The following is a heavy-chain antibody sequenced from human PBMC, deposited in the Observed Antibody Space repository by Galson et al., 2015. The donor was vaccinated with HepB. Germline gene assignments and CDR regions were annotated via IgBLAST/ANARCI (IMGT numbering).Heavy chain of an antibody. J-gene: IGHJ4*02. CDR2: IIPILGIA. V-gene: IGHV1-69*04. CDR3: ARDGWGDTDMGAYFDY. D-gene: IGHD5-18*01. Sequence: SVKVSCKASGGTFSSYTISWVRQAPGQGLEWMGRIIPILGIANYAQKFQGRVTITADKSTSTAYMELSSLRSEDTAVYYCARDGWGDTDMGAYFDYWCQGTLVAVSS. CDR1: GGTFSSYT.